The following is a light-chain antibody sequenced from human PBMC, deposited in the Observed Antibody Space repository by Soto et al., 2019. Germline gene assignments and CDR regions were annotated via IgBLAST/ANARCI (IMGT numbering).Light chain of an antibody. CDR2: DAS. Sequence: EILMTQSPATLSVSPGERVTLSCRASQSVSSYLAWYQQKPGQAPRLLIYDASNRANGIPARFSGSGSGTDFTLTISSLQSEDFGVYYCQQYNNWPPITFGQGTRLEIK. J-gene: IGKJ5*01. CDR1: QSVSSY. CDR3: QQYNNWPPIT. V-gene: IGKV3D-15*01.